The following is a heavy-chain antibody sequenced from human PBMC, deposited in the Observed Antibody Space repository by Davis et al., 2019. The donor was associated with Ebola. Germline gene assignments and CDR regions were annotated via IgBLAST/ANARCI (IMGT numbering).Heavy chain of an antibody. D-gene: IGHD6-13*01. Sequence: GESLKISCAASGFTVSDNYMSWVRQAPGKGLEWVSVIYSGGSTYYADSVKGRFTISRDNAKNTLYLEMGSLRTEDMAVYYCARDGGSSWYYFDYWGQGTLVTVSS. J-gene: IGHJ4*02. CDR1: GFTVSDNY. V-gene: IGHV3-66*01. CDR2: IYSGGST. CDR3: ARDGGSSWYYFDY.